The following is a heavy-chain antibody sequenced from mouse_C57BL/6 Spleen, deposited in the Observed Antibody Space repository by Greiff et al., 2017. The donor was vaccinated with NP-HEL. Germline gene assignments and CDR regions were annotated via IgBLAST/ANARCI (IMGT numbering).Heavy chain of an antibody. D-gene: IGHD2-2*01. J-gene: IGHJ4*01. Sequence: EVNLVESGGGLVKPGGSLKLSCAASGFTFSDYGMHWVRQAPEKGLEWVAYISSGSSTIYYADTVKGRFTISRDNAKNTLFLQMTSLRSEDTAMYYCARIYGYDGGYAMDYWGQGTSVTVSS. V-gene: IGHV5-17*01. CDR1: GFTFSDYG. CDR3: ARIYGYDGGYAMDY. CDR2: ISSGSSTI.